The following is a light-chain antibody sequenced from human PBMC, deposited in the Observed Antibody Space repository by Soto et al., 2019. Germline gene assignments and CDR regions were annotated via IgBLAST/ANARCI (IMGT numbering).Light chain of an antibody. CDR3: CSYAGSSTVV. Sequence: QSVLTQPASVSGSPGRSITISCTGTSSDVGSYNVVSWYQQHPGKAPKLMIYEGSKRPSGVSNRFSGSKSGNTASLTISGLQAEDEADYYCCSYAGSSTVVFGGGTKLTVL. CDR2: EGS. V-gene: IGLV2-23*01. CDR1: SSDVGSYNV. J-gene: IGLJ2*01.